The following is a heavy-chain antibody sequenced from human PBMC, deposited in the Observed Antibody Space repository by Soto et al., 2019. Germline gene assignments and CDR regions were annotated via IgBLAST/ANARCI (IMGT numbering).Heavy chain of an antibody. CDR1: GFTFSSYS. V-gene: IGHV3-21*01. D-gene: IGHD3-9*01. CDR3: AILFDRLYYYYNCMDV. Sequence: GGSLRLSCAASGFTFSSYSMNWVRQAPGKGLEWVSSISSSSSYIYYAYSVTGRFTISRDNSKNSLYIQINNLKAEDTAVYYCAILFDRLYYYYNCMDVWDKGTTVTVSS. CDR2: ISSSSSYI. J-gene: IGHJ6*04.